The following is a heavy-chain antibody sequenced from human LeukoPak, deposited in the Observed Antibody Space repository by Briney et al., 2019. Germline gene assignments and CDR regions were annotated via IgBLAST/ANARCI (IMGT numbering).Heavy chain of an antibody. CDR2: INHSGST. CDR1: GESFSGYY. V-gene: IGHV4-34*01. J-gene: IGHJ6*03. D-gene: IGHD6-6*01. CDR3: ASFDAHSRSSNYYYYMDV. Sequence: PSETLSLTCAVYGESFSGYYWSWIRQPPGKGLEWIGEINHSGSTNYNPSLKSRVTISVDRSKSQFSLKLTSVTAADTAVYYCASFDAHSRSSNYYYYMDVWGRGTTVIVSS.